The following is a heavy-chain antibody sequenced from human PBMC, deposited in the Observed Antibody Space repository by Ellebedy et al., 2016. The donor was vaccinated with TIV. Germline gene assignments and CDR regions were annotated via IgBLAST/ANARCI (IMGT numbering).Heavy chain of an antibody. D-gene: IGHD3-16*01. CDR2: INKDGSEK. V-gene: IGHV3-7*03. CDR3: ANPQGVVAL. J-gene: IGHJ4*02. CDR1: GFTFSFYW. Sequence: PGGSLRLSCAGSGFTFSFYWMSWVRQAPGKGPEWVANINKDGSEKFYVDSVKGRFTISRDNAKNSLYLQMNSLRAEDTAVYYCANPQGVVALWGQGTLVTVSS.